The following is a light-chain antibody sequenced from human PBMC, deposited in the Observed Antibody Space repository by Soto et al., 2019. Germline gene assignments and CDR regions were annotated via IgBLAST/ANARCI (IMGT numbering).Light chain of an antibody. Sequence: QPVLTQSPSASASLGASVKLTCTLSSGHISYAIAWHQQQPEKGPRFLMNLNSDGSHNKGDGIPDRFSGSSSGAERYLTISSLQSEDEADYYCQTWGTGIQVFGAGTTLTVL. J-gene: IGLJ3*02. V-gene: IGLV4-69*01. CDR3: QTWGTGIQV. CDR1: SGHISYA. CDR2: LNSDGSH.